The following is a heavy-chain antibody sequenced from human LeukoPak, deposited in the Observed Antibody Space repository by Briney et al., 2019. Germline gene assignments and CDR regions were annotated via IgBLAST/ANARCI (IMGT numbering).Heavy chain of an antibody. V-gene: IGHV3-23*01. CDR2: ISGSGGST. CDR1: GFSFSSFA. Sequence: GGSLRLSCAASGFSFSSFAMNWVRQAPGKGLEWVSGISGSGGSTYYADSVKGRFTISRDNSKNTLYVQMNSLRAEDTAVYYCARRNNYYDSSGYPWAFDIWGQGTMVTVSS. D-gene: IGHD3-22*01. CDR3: ARRNNYYDSSGYPWAFDI. J-gene: IGHJ3*02.